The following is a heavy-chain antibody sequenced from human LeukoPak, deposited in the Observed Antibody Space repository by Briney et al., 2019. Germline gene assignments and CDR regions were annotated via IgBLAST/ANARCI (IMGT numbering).Heavy chain of an antibody. CDR3: ATNGAPSDITYYYYYMDV. J-gene: IGHJ6*03. CDR2: INHSGST. D-gene: IGHD2-8*01. Sequence: SETLSLTCTVSGGSITSSSYYWVWIRQPPGKGLEWIGEINHSGSTNYNPSLKSRVTISVDTSKNQFSLKLSSVTAADTAVYYCATNGAPSDITYYYYYMDVWGKGTTVTISS. CDR1: GGSITSSSYY. V-gene: IGHV4-39*07.